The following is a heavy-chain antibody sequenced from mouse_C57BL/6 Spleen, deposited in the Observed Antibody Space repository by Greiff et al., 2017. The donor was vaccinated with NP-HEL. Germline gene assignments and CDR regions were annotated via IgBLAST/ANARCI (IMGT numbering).Heavy chain of an antibody. CDR2: IYPSDSET. CDR3: ARKRTTVEGAWFAY. CDR1: GYTFTSYW. V-gene: IGHV1-61*01. J-gene: IGHJ3*01. D-gene: IGHD1-1*01. Sequence: QVQLQQPGAELVRPGSSVKLSCKASGYTFTSYWMDWVKQRPGQGLEWIGNIYPSDSETHYNQKFKDKATLTVDKSSSTAYMQLSSLTSEDSAVYYCARKRTTVEGAWFAYWGQGTLVTVSA.